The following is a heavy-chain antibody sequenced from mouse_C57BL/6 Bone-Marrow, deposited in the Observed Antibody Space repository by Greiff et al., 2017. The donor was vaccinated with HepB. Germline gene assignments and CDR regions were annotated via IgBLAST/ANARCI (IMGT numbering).Heavy chain of an antibody. CDR1: GYAFTNYL. Sequence: VKLQESGAELVRPGTSVKVSCKASGYAFTNYLIEWVKQRPGQGLEWIGVINPGSGGTNYNEKFKGKATLTADKSSSTAYMQLSSLTSEDSAVYFCARCYYGSSPYWYFDVWGTGTTVTVSS. D-gene: IGHD1-1*01. V-gene: IGHV1-54*01. CDR3: ARCYYGSSPYWYFDV. CDR2: INPGSGGT. J-gene: IGHJ1*03.